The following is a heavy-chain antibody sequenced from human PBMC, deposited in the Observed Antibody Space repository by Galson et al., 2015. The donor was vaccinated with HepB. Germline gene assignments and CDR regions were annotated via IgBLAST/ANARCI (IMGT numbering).Heavy chain of an antibody. D-gene: IGHD3-22*01. Sequence: SLRLSCAASGFTFSSNEMNWVRQAPGKGLEWLSYISSSGSIILYADSVKGRFTISRDNAKNALYLQMNSLRADDMAIYYCSGAGRLIQSFDYWGQGTLVTVSS. CDR3: SGAGRLIQSFDY. CDR2: ISSSGSII. J-gene: IGHJ4*02. V-gene: IGHV3-48*03. CDR1: GFTFSSNE.